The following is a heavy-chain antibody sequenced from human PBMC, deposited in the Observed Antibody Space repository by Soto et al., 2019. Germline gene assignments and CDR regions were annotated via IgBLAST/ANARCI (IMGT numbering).Heavy chain of an antibody. Sequence: EASVKVSCKASGYTFTSYGISWVRQAPGQGLEWMGWISAYNGNTNYAQKLQGRVTMTTDTSTSTAYMELRSLRSDDTAVYYCARDAYVDTVATNYYYYYGMDVWGQGTPVTVSS. V-gene: IGHV1-18*01. CDR3: ARDAYVDTVATNYYYYYGMDV. J-gene: IGHJ6*02. CDR2: ISAYNGNT. CDR1: GYTFTSYG. D-gene: IGHD5-12*01.